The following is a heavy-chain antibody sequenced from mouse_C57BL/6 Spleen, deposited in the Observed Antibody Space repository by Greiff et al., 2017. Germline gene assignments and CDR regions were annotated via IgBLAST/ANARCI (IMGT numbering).Heavy chain of an antibody. Sequence: QVQLQQPGAELVKPGASVKLSCKASGYTFTSYWMQWVKQRPGQGLEWIGEIDPSDSYTNYNQKFKGKATLTVDTSSSTAYMQLSSLTSEDSAVYYCARPYYYGSSYRWYFDVWGTGTTVTVSS. CDR3: ARPYYYGSSYRWYFDV. V-gene: IGHV1-50*01. CDR2: IDPSDSYT. D-gene: IGHD1-1*01. J-gene: IGHJ1*03. CDR1: GYTFTSYW.